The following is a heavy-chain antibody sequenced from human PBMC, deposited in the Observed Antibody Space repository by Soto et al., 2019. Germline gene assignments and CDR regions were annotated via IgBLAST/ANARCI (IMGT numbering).Heavy chain of an antibody. D-gene: IGHD2-15*01. J-gene: IGHJ6*02. V-gene: IGHV4-61*01. Sequence: PSETLSLTCTVSGGSVSSGSYYWSWVRQPPGKGLEWIGYIYYSGSTNYNPSLKSRVTISVDTSKNQFSLKLSSVAAADTAVYYCATSVVVAATDYYGMDVWGQETTVTAP. CDR1: GGSVSSGSYY. CDR2: IYYSGST. CDR3: ATSVVVAATDYYGMDV.